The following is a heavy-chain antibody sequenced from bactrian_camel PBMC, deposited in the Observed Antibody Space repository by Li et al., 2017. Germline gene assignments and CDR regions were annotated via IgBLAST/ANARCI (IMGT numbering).Heavy chain of an antibody. CDR1: EFPFSSIN. D-gene: IGHD4*01. Sequence: VQLVESGGGLVQPGGSLRLSCAASEFPFSSINMSWVRQAPGKGLEWVSTVDVDGSNTYYADSVKGRFTISRDNTKNTLYLQISSLKPEDTAVCFCVRDYGNYDWTLGSWGQGTQVTVS. CDR2: VDVDGSNT. V-gene: IGHV3S7*01. CDR3: VRDYGNYDWTLGS. J-gene: IGHJ4*01.